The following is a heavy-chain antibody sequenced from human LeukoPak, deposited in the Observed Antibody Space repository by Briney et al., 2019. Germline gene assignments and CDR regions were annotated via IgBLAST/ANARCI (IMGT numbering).Heavy chain of an antibody. CDR2: ITNSGDFV. Sequence: GGSLRLSCAASGFRFSGHYMSWIHQAPGKGLEWISYITNSGDFVNYADSVKGRFTISRDNAKNSLYLQMNSLRAEDTAVYYCAREARATPDFWGQGTVVTVSS. V-gene: IGHV3-11*01. CDR3: AREARATPDF. CDR1: GFRFSGHY. D-gene: IGHD1-26*01. J-gene: IGHJ4*02.